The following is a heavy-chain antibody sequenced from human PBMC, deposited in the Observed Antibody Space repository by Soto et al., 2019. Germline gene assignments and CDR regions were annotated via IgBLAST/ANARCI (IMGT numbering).Heavy chain of an antibody. V-gene: IGHV4-59*08. D-gene: IGHD1-26*01. CDR1: GVSIGTYN. J-gene: IGHJ6*02. CDR3: VRQGIGALHGLVDV. CDR2: IYSNGGT. Sequence: QVQLQASGPGLVKPSDTLSLTCTVSGVSIGTYNWGWIRQPPGKRLEWIGYIYSNGGTSYNPALKSRVTISADTSTKQFSLRLSSVTAADTAVYYCVRQGIGALHGLVDVWGQGTTVTVSS.